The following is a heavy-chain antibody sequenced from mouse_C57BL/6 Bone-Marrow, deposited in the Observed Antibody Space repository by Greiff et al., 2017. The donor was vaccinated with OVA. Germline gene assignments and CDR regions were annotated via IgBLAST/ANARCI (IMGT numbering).Heavy chain of an antibody. V-gene: IGHV10-3*01. CDR2: IRSKSSNYAT. J-gene: IGHJ4*01. D-gene: IGHD2-3*01. CDR3: VREEVVTTFYYSAMDY. Sequence: EVQLVESGGGLVQPKGSLKLSCAASGFTFTTYAMHWVRQAPGKGLEWVARIRSKSSNYATYYADSVKDRFTISRADSQSMLYLQLNNLKTDDTAMYYCVREEVVTTFYYSAMDYWGQGTSVTVSS. CDR1: GFTFTTYA.